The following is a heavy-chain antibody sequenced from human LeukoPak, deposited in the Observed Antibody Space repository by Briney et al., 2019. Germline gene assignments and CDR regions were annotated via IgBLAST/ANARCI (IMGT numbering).Heavy chain of an antibody. V-gene: IGHV1-18*01. CDR2: ISAHNGNT. J-gene: IGHJ6*02. Sequence: ASVKVSCKASGGTFSSYAISWVRQAPGQGLEWMGWISAHNGNTNYAQKLQGRVTMTTDTSTSTAYMELRSLRSDDTAVYYCAREKRFLEWLRSYGMDIWGQGTTVTVSS. CDR3: AREKRFLEWLRSYGMDI. CDR1: GGTFSSYA. D-gene: IGHD3-3*01.